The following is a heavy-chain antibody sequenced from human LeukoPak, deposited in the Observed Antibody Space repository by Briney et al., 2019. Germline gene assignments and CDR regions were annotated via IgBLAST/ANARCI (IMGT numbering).Heavy chain of an antibody. CDR1: GGSFSGYY. V-gene: IGHV4-34*01. CDR3: ARRHQLLWYFQR. Sequence: PSETLSLTCAVYGGSFSGYYWSWIRQPPGKGLEWIGEINHSGSTNYNPSLKSRVTISVDTSKNQFSLKLSSVTAADTAVYYCARRHQLLWYFQRWGQGTLVTVSS. D-gene: IGHD2-2*01. J-gene: IGHJ1*01. CDR2: INHSGST.